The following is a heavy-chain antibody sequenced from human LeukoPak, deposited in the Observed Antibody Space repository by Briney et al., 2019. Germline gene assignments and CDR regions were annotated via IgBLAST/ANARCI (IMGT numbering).Heavy chain of an antibody. CDR2: INHSGST. J-gene: IGHJ3*02. CDR3: ASRVVVIAFDI. Sequence: SETLSLTCTVSGGSISSYYWSWIRQPPGKGLEWIGEINHSGSTNYNPSLKSRVTISVDTSKNQFSLKLSSVTAADTAVYYCASRVVVIAFDIWGQGTMVTVSS. CDR1: GGSISSYY. V-gene: IGHV4-34*01. D-gene: IGHD3-22*01.